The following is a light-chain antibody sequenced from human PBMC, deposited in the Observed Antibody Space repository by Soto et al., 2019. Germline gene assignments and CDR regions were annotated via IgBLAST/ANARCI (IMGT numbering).Light chain of an antibody. J-gene: IGKJ2*01. Sequence: EIVMTQSPATLSVSPGDRATLSCRASQSVSSNLAWYQQKPGQAPRLLIYGASTRATGIPARFSGSGSGTEFTLTISSLQSEDFAVSYCQQYNNCPLYTFGQGTKLEIK. CDR1: QSVSSN. CDR3: QQYNNCPLYT. CDR2: GAS. V-gene: IGKV3-15*01.